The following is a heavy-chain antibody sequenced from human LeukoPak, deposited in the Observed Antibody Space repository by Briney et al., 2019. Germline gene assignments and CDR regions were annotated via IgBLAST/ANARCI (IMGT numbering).Heavy chain of an antibody. D-gene: IGHD2-2*01. CDR1: GYTFTGYY. Sequence: ASVKVSCKASGYTFTGYYMHWVRQAPGQGLEWMGWINPNSGGTNYAQKFQGRVTMTRDTSISTAYMELSRLRSDDTAVYYCARGEDTVVVPAAPSDHWGQGTLVTVSS. CDR3: ARGEDTVVVPAAPSDH. V-gene: IGHV1-2*02. CDR2: INPNSGGT. J-gene: IGHJ4*02.